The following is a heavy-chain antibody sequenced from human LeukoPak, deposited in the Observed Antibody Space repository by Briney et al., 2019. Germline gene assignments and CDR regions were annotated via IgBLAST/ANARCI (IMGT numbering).Heavy chain of an antibody. CDR1: GYTFTSYG. CDR3: ARGHYDILTGYASLTDY. V-gene: IGHV1-18*01. Sequence: ASVKVSCKASGYTFTSYGISWVRQAPGQGLEWMGWISAYNGNTNYAQKFQGRVTMTRDTSISTAYMELSRLRSDDAAVYYCARGHYDILTGYASLTDYWGQGTLVTVSS. D-gene: IGHD3-9*01. CDR2: ISAYNGNT. J-gene: IGHJ4*02.